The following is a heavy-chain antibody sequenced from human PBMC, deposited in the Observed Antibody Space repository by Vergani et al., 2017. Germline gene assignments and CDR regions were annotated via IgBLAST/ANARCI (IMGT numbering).Heavy chain of an antibody. Sequence: EVQLVESGGGLVQPGRSLRLSCAASGFTFDDYAMHWVRQAPGKGLEWVSGISWNSGSIGYADSVKGRFTISRDNAKNSLYLQMNSLRAEDTALYYCARDRRHGSGSYAGDIWGQGTMVTVSS. D-gene: IGHD3-10*01. CDR1: GFTFDDYA. CDR2: ISWNSGSI. J-gene: IGHJ3*02. CDR3: ARDRRHGSGSYAGDI. V-gene: IGHV3-9*01.